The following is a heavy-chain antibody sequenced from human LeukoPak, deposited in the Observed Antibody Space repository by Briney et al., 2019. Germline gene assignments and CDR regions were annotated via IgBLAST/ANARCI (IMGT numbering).Heavy chain of an antibody. V-gene: IGHV1-69*13. J-gene: IGHJ4*02. CDR1: GGTFSSYA. CDR2: IIPIFGTA. CDR3: ARDIRATNMNLGY. D-gene: IGHD1-26*01. Sequence: GASVKVSCKASGGTFSSYAISWVRQAPGQGLEWMGGIIPIFGTANYAQKFQGRVTITADESTSTAYMELSSLRSEDTAVYYCARDIRATNMNLGYWGQGTLVTVSS.